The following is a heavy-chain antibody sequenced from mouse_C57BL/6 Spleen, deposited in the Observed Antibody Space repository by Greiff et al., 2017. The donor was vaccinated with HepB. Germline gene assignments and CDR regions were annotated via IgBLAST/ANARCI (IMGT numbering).Heavy chain of an antibody. D-gene: IGHD2-4*01. J-gene: IGHJ3*01. CDR3: ALYDYDGFAY. Sequence: VKLMESGAELVRPGASVKLSCKASGYTFTDYYINWVKQRPGQGLEWIARIYPGSGNTYYNEKFKGKATLTAEKSSSTAYMQLSSLTSEDSAVYFCALYDYDGFAYWGQGTLVTVSA. V-gene: IGHV1-76*01. CDR1: GYTFTDYY. CDR2: IYPGSGNT.